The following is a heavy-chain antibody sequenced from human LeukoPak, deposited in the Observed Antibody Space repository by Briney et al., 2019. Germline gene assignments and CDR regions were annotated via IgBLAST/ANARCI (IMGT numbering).Heavy chain of an antibody. J-gene: IGHJ4*02. CDR3: AREIAAAGTGAFDY. V-gene: IGHV3-21*01. CDR1: GFTFSSYS. CDR2: ISSSSSYI. D-gene: IGHD6-13*01. Sequence: GGSLRLSCAASGFTFSSYSMNWVRQAPGKGLEWVSSISSSSSYIYYADSVKGRFTISRDNAKNSLYLQMNSLRAEDTAVYYCAREIAAAGTGAFDYWGQGTLVTVSS.